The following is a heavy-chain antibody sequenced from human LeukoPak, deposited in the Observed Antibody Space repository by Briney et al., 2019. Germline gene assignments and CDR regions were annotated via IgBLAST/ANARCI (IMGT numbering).Heavy chain of an antibody. V-gene: IGHV4-39*01. CDR2: IYYSGST. CDR3: ARHSGAAGSYYYYYMDV. Sequence: PSETLSLTCTVSGGSISSSSYYWGWIRQPPGKGLEWIGSIYYSGSTYYNPSLKSRVTISVDTSKNQFSLKLSSVTAADTAVYYCARHSGAAGSYYYYYMDVWGKGTTVTVSS. J-gene: IGHJ6*03. D-gene: IGHD6-25*01. CDR1: GGSISSSSYY.